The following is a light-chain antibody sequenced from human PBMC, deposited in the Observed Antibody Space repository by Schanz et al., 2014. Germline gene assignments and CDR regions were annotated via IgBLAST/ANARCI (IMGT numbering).Light chain of an antibody. CDR1: QSVSSN. V-gene: IGKV3D-15*01. CDR3: QQYDNWPPK. Sequence: EIVMTQSPATLSVSPGERATLSCRASQSVSSNLAWYQQKPGQAPRLLIYDASNRATGIPDRFSGSASGTDFTLTISRLEPEDFAVYYCQQYDNWPPKFGQGTKVEIK. CDR2: DAS. J-gene: IGKJ1*01.